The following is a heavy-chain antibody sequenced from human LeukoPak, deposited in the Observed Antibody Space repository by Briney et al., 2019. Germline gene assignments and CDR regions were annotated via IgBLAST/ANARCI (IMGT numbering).Heavy chain of an antibody. J-gene: IGHJ5*02. CDR1: GYSFTDYY. D-gene: IGHD3-10*01. Sequence: GASVKVSCKASGYSFTDYYMHWVRQAPGQGLEWMGWINPNSGDTNFAQKFQGRVTMTRDTSISTVYMELSRLRSDDTAVFYCARGDYYGSPKVVAAWGQGTLVTVSS. CDR3: ARGDYYGSPKVVAA. CDR2: INPNSGDT. V-gene: IGHV1-2*02.